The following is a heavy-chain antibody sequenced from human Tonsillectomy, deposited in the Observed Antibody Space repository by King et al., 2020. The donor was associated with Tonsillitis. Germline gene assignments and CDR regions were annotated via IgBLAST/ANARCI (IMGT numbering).Heavy chain of an antibody. CDR3: SREVVV. V-gene: IGHV4-31*03. D-gene: IGHD2-15*01. J-gene: IGHJ4*02. Sequence: QLQESGPGLVKPSQTLSLTCTVSGDSISSDNYYWSWIRQYPGKGLEWFGYILHSGSTYYNPSLKSRVTMSVDTSKNQFSLKLTSVTAAETAVYYCSREVVVWSQGTLVTVSS. CDR2: ILHSGST. CDR1: GDSISSDNYY.